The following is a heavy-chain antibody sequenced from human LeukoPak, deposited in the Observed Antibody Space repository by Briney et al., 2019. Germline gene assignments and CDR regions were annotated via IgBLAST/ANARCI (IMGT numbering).Heavy chain of an antibody. V-gene: IGHV3-21*01. CDR2: ISSSGSYI. Sequence: KSGGSLRLSCVASEFTFSSYNMNWVRQAPGKGLEWVSSISSSGSYIYYADAVKGRFTISRDNAKNSLYLQMNSLRAEDTAVYYCAREAYGSGNRYFEYWGQGTLVSVSS. J-gene: IGHJ4*02. D-gene: IGHD3-10*01. CDR3: AREAYGSGNRYFEY. CDR1: EFTFSSYN.